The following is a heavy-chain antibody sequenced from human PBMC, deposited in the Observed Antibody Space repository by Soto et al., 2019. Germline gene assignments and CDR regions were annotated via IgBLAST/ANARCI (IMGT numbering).Heavy chain of an antibody. CDR2: ISSTTNYI. CDR1: GFTFTRYS. V-gene: IGHV3-21*06. Sequence: GGSLRLPCAASGFTFTRYSMNWVRQAPGKGLEWVSSISSTTNYIYYGDSMKGRFTISRDNAKNSLYLEMNSLRAEDTAVYYCARESEDLTSNFDYWGQGTLVTVSS. CDR3: ARESEDLTSNFDY. J-gene: IGHJ4*02.